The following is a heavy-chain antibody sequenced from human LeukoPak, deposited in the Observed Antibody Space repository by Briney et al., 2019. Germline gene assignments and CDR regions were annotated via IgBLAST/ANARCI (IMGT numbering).Heavy chain of an antibody. D-gene: IGHD5-18*01. Sequence: KPSETLSLTCTVSGGSISSSSYYWGWIRQPPGKGLEWIGNIYYSGCTYYNPSLKSRVTISVDTSKNQFSLKLTSVTAADTSVYYCARLPHTAMAPMDDALDIWGQGTMVTVSS. J-gene: IGHJ3*02. V-gene: IGHV4-39*01. CDR3: ARLPHTAMAPMDDALDI. CDR2: IYYSGCT. CDR1: GGSISSSSYY.